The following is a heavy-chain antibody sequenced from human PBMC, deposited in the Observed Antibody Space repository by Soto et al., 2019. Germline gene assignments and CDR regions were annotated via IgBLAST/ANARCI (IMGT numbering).Heavy chain of an antibody. CDR2: INPDSGGT. CDR3: ARVVGRDGSRWYRGGYDS. D-gene: IGHD1-26*01. Sequence: ASVKVSCKASGYSFTAYYIHWVRQAPGQGLEWMGWINPDSGGTDYAQKFEGWVTLTRDTSIDTVYMELTRLKSNDTAVYYCARVVGRDGSRWYRGGYDSWGQGTQVTVSS. CDR1: GYSFTAYY. V-gene: IGHV1-2*04. J-gene: IGHJ4*02.